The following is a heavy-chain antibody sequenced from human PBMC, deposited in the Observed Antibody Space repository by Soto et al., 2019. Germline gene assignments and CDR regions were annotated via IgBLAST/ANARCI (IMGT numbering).Heavy chain of an antibody. D-gene: IGHD1-26*01. V-gene: IGHV4-39*01. CDR1: GGSITSSSYY. J-gene: IGHJ5*02. CDR3: ATQEVGGSYVYTFDP. Sequence: SETLSLTCTVSGGSITSSSYYWGWIRQPLGKGLEWIGSIYYSGSTYYNPSLKSRVTISVDTSKNQFSLKLSSVTAADTAVYYCATQEVGGSYVYTFDPWGQGTLVTVPQ. CDR2: IYYSGST.